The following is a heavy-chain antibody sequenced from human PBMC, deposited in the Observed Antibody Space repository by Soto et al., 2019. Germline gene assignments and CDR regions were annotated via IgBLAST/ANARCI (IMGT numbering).Heavy chain of an antibody. D-gene: IGHD2-2*01. V-gene: IGHV1-18*01. CDR2: ISAYNGNT. CDR3: ARIAPGCSSTSCYSMGIDY. Sequence: RASVNVSCKASGYTFTSYGISWVRQAPGQGLEWMGWISAYNGNTNYAQKLQGRVTMTTDTSTSTAYMELRSLRSDDTAVYYCARIAPGCSSTSCYSMGIDYWGQGTLVTVSS. J-gene: IGHJ4*02. CDR1: GYTFTSYG.